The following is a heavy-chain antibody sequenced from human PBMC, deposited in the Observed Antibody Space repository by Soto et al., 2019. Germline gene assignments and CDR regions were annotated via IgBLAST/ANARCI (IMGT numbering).Heavy chain of an antibody. CDR1: GFTFSKFG. V-gene: IGHV3-30*18. Sequence: GGSLRLSCEASGFTFSKFGIHWVRQAPGKGLEWVAVVSYDGSFKYYADSVKGRFAISRDNSKNTLYLQMNSLRPEDTALYYCAKDSDQLLFDYYYYGMDVWGQGTTVTVSS. D-gene: IGHD2-2*01. J-gene: IGHJ6*02. CDR2: VSYDGSFK. CDR3: AKDSDQLLFDYYYYGMDV.